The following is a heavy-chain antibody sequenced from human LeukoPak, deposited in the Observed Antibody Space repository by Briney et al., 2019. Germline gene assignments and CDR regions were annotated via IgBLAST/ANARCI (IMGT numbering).Heavy chain of an antibody. CDR1: GFTFSSYW. J-gene: IGHJ6*02. CDR2: INQDGHEK. Sequence: GGSLRLSCVTSGFTFSSYWMTWVRQAPGKGLEWVSNINQDGHEKNYVDSVKGRFTMSRDNPKNSVYLQMNSLRAEDTAVYFCVRDMDVWAQGTTVTVSS. V-gene: IGHV3-7*05. CDR3: VRDMDV.